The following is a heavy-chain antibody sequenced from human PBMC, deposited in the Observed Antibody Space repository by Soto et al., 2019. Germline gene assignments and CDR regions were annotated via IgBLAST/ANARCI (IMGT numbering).Heavy chain of an antibody. V-gene: IGHV4-30-2*01. Sequence: QLQLQESGSGLVKPSQTLSLTCAVSGGSISSGGYSWSWIRQPPGKGLEWIGYIYHSGSTYYNPSLQVRGTIXXAXAXXRCSPKLSPVTAADTAVYYCARVNRTPRAHYGMDVWGQGTTVTVSS. CDR3: ARVNRTPRAHYGMDV. CDR2: IYHSGST. J-gene: IGHJ6*02. CDR1: GGSISSGGYS.